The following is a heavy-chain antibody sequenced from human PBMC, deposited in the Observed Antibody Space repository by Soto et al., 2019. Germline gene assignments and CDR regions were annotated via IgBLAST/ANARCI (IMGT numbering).Heavy chain of an antibody. Sequence: PSETLSLTCTVSGGSVSSGSYYWSWIRQPPGKGLEWIGYIYYSGSTNYNPSLKSRVTISVDTSKNQFSLKLSSVTAADTAVYYCARDFWSGDGVAGRVYGMDVWGQGTRVTVSS. V-gene: IGHV4-61*01. J-gene: IGHJ6*02. CDR3: ARDFWSGDGVAGRVYGMDV. CDR2: IYYSGST. CDR1: GGSVSSGSYY. D-gene: IGHD3-3*01.